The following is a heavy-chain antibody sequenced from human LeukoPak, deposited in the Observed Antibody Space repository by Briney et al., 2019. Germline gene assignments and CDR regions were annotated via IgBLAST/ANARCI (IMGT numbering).Heavy chain of an antibody. V-gene: IGHV4-39*01. D-gene: IGHD6-19*01. CDR1: GGSIGSSSYY. J-gene: IGHJ6*03. CDR3: ARLPRVAGTGYYYYMDV. Sequence: PSETLSLTCIVSGGSIGSSSYYWGWIRQPPGKGLEWIGSIYYSGSTYYNPSLKSRVTISVDTSKNQFSLKLSSVTAADTAVYYCARLPRVAGTGYYYYMDVWGKGTTVTISS. CDR2: IYYSGST.